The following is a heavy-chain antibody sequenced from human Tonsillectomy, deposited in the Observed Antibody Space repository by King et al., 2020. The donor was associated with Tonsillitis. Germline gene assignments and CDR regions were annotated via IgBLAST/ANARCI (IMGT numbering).Heavy chain of an antibody. Sequence: VQLQQWGAGLLKPSETLSLTCAVYGGSFSGYYWSWIRQPPGKGLECIGEINHSGSTNYNPSLKSRVTISVDTSKNQFSLKLSSVTAADTAVYYCARGITLNVLRFLEWLPSGYFDYWGQGTLVTVSS. D-gene: IGHD3-3*01. J-gene: IGHJ4*02. V-gene: IGHV4-34*01. CDR1: GGSFSGYY. CDR3: ARGITLNVLRFLEWLPSGYFDY. CDR2: INHSGST.